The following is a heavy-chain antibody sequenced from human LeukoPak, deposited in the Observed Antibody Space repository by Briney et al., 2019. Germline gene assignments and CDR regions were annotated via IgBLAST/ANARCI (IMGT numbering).Heavy chain of an antibody. Sequence: GRSLRLSCAASGFTFSSYAMHWVRQAPGKGLEWVAVISYDGSNKYYADSAKGRFTISRDNSKNTLYLQMNSLRAEDTAVYYCARGTPYSSSWYSSHPFDYWGQGTLVTVSS. V-gene: IGHV3-30*04. CDR3: ARGTPYSSSWYSSHPFDY. J-gene: IGHJ4*02. CDR2: ISYDGSNK. D-gene: IGHD6-13*01. CDR1: GFTFSSYA.